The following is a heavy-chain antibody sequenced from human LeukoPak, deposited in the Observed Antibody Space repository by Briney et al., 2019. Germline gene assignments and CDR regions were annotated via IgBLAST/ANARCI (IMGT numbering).Heavy chain of an antibody. Sequence: GGSLRLSCAASGFTFSSYGMHWVRQAPGKGLEWVAFIRYDGSNKYYADSVKGRFTISRDNSKNTLYLQMNSLRAEDTAVYYCARVCGSCYSDRPFDYWGQGTLVTVSS. CDR2: IRYDGSNK. CDR1: GFTFSSYG. CDR3: ARVCGSCYSDRPFDY. V-gene: IGHV3-30*02. D-gene: IGHD2-15*01. J-gene: IGHJ4*02.